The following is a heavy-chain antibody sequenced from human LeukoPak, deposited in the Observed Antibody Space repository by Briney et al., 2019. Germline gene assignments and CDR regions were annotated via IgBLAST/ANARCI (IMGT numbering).Heavy chain of an antibody. CDR2: ISGSGGTT. CDR3: AKTNAYYSD. J-gene: IGHJ4*02. Sequence: GGSLRLSCAASGFTFSSYGMNWVRQAPGKGLEWVSGISGSGGTTYYADSVKGRFTISRDNSKNSLSLQVSSLRAEDTAVYYCAKTNAYYSDWGQGTLVTVSS. CDR1: GFTFSSYG. D-gene: IGHD3-16*01. V-gene: IGHV3-23*01.